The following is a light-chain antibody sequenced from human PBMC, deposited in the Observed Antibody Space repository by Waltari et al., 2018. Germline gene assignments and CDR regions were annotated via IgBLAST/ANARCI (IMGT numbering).Light chain of an antibody. CDR1: QSVGSY. V-gene: IGKV3-11*01. Sequence: EIVLTQSPATLSLSPGDTATLPCRASQSVGSYLAWSQQRPGQPPRLLIHDASNRATGVPARFRGSGSGTDFTLTISSLEAEDFAVYYCQQRSNWTPHTFGQGARLEIK. CDR3: QQRSNWTPHT. J-gene: IGKJ2*01. CDR2: DAS.